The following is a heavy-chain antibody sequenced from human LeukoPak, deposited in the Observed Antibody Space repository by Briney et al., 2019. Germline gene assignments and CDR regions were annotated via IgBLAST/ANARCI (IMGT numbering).Heavy chain of an antibody. D-gene: IGHD1-26*01. J-gene: IGHJ4*02. CDR2: INHSGST. V-gene: IGHV4-34*09. CDR1: GGSFSGYY. Sequence: TLSLTCAVYGGSFSGYYWSWIRQPPGKGLEWIGEINHSGSTNYNPSLKSRVTISVDTSKNQFSLKLSSVTAADTAVYYCAREVEWELLGRGGFDYWGQGTLVTVSS. CDR3: AREVEWELLGRGGFDY.